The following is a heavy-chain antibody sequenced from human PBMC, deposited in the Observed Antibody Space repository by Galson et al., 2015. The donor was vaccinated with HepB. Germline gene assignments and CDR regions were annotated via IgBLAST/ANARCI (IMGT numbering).Heavy chain of an antibody. V-gene: IGHV1-2*06. CDR3: ARAQSSRYDFWSGYYMDV. CDR2: INPNSGGT. D-gene: IGHD3-3*01. J-gene: IGHJ6*02. Sequence: SVKVSCKASGYTFTGYYMHWVRQAPGQGLEWMGRINPNSGGTNYAQKFQGRVTMTTDTSTSTAYMELRSLRSDDTAVYYCARAQSSRYDFWSGYYMDVWGQGTTVTVSS. CDR1: GYTFTGYY.